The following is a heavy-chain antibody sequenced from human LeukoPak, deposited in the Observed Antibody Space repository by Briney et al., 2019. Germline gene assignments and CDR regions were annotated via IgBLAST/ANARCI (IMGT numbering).Heavy chain of an antibody. J-gene: IGHJ5*02. D-gene: IGHD5-12*01. Sequence: GGSLRLSCAASGFTFSDYYMSWIRQAPGKGLEWVSYISSSGSTIYYADSVKGRFTISRDNSKNTLYLQMNSLRAEDTAVYYCARDRGENWFDPWGQGTLVTVSS. CDR3: ARDRGENWFDP. CDR1: GFTFSDYY. CDR2: ISSSGSTI. V-gene: IGHV3-11*01.